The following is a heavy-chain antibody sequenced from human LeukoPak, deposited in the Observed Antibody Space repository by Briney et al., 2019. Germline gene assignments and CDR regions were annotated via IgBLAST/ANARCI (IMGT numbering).Heavy chain of an antibody. Sequence: GESLKISCKGSGYSFTSYWIGWVRQMPGKGPEWMGIIYPGDSDTRYSPSFQGQVTISADKSISTAYLQWSSLKASDTAMYYCARADYCSSTSCYLYFDYWGQGTLVTVSS. CDR2: IYPGDSDT. CDR1: GYSFTSYW. J-gene: IGHJ4*02. D-gene: IGHD2-2*01. V-gene: IGHV5-51*01. CDR3: ARADYCSSTSCYLYFDY.